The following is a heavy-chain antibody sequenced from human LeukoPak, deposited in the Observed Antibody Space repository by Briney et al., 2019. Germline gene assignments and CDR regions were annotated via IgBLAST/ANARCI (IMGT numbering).Heavy chain of an antibody. J-gene: IGHJ4*02. D-gene: IGHD1-26*01. CDR1: GFTFSSYW. Sequence: GGSLRLSCAASGFTFSSYWMSWVRQAPGKGLEWVANIKQDGSVKYFVDSVKGRFTISRDNVKNSLYLQMNSLRVEDTAVYYCARGLGAPDHRGQGTLVTVSS. V-gene: IGHV3-7*03. CDR3: ARGLGAPDH. CDR2: IKQDGSVK.